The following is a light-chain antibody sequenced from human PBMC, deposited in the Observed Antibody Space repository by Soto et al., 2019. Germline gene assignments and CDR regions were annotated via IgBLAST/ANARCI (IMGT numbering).Light chain of an antibody. J-gene: IGKJ1*01. CDR1: QSISSW. CDR2: DAS. Sequence: DIQMTQSPYTLSASVGDRVTITCRASQSISSWLAWYQQKPGKAPTLLIYDASSLESGVPSRFSGSGSGTEFTLTVSRLQPDDFATYHCQQYNSYPWTFGQGTKLEVK. V-gene: IGKV1-5*01. CDR3: QQYNSYPWT.